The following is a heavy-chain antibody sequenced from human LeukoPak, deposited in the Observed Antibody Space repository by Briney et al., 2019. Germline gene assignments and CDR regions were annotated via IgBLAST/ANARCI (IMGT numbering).Heavy chain of an antibody. D-gene: IGHD4-17*01. CDR3: ARGGGDYEDPFDI. J-gene: IGHJ3*02. CDR1: GLTFSSYE. CDR2: ISSRGSTI. V-gene: IGHV3-48*03. Sequence: GGSLRLSCAASGLTFSSYEMNWVRQAPGKGLEWVSYISSRGSTIYYADSVKGRFTISRDNAKNSLYLQMNSLRAEDTAVYYCARGGGDYEDPFDIWGQGTMVTVSS.